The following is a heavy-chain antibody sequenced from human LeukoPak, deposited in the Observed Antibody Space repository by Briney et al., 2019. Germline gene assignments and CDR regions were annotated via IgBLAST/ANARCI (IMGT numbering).Heavy chain of an antibody. CDR2: INPNSGGT. D-gene: IGHD1-7*01. CDR1: GYTFTGHY. CDR3: ARDLTGTSGSDAFDI. J-gene: IGHJ3*02. Sequence: ASVKVSCKASGYTFTGHYMHWVRQAPGQGLEWMGWINPNSGGTNYAQKFQGRVTMTRDTSISTAYMELSRLRSDDTAVYYCARDLTGTSGSDAFDIWGQGTMVTVSS. V-gene: IGHV1-2*02.